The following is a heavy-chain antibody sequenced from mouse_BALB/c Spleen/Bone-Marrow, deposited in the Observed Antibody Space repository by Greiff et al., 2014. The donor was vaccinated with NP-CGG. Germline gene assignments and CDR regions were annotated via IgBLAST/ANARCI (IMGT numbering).Heavy chain of an antibody. J-gene: IGHJ3*01. Sequence: EVQLQQSGAELVKPGASVKLSCTASGFNIKDTYMHWVKQRPEQGLERIGRIDPANGNTKYDPKFQGKATITADTSSNTAYLQLSSLTSEDTAVYYCAAYYYGSSQFAYWGQGTLVTVSA. CDR1: GFNIKDTY. CDR3: AAYYYGSSQFAY. CDR2: IDPANGNT. D-gene: IGHD1-1*01. V-gene: IGHV14-3*02.